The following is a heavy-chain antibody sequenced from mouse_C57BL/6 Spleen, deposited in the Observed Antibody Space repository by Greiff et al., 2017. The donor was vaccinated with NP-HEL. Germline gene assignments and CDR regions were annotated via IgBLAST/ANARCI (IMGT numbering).Heavy chain of an antibody. V-gene: IGHV1-81*01. Sequence: QVQLQQSGAELARPGASVKLSCKASGYTFTSYGISWVKQRTGQGLEWIGEIYPRSGNTYYNEKFKGKATLTADKSSSTAYMELRSLTFEDSAVDVCARRGTTVVEGYFDVWGTGTTVTVSS. J-gene: IGHJ1*03. CDR2: IYPRSGNT. CDR3: ARRGTTVVEGYFDV. CDR1: GYTFTSYG. D-gene: IGHD1-1*01.